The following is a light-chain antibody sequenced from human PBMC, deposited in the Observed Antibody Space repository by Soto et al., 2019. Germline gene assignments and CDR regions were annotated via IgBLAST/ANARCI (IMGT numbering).Light chain of an antibody. CDR2: EVI. J-gene: IGLJ2*01. CDR3: SSYAGNNNVV. V-gene: IGLV2-8*01. Sequence: QSVLTQPPSASGSPGQSVTISCTGTSSDVGVYKYVSWYQQHPGKAPKLMIYEVIKRPSGVPERFSGSKSGNTASLTVSGLQAEDEADYYCSSYAGNNNVVFGGGTKVTVL. CDR1: SSDVGVYKY.